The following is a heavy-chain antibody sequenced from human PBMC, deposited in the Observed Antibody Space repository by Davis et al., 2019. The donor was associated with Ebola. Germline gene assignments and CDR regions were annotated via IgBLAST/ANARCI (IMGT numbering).Heavy chain of an antibody. V-gene: IGHV1-3*01. D-gene: IGHD2-8*02. J-gene: IGHJ6*02. CDR1: GYTFTSYA. CDR2: INAGNGNT. CDR3: AREREDAIVLDLYGMDV. Sequence: ASVQVSCKASGYTFTSYAMHWVRPAPGQRLEWMGWINAGNGNTKYPQKFQGRVTITRDTSASTAYMELSSLRSEDTAVYYCAREREDAIVLDLYGMDVWGQGTTVTVSS.